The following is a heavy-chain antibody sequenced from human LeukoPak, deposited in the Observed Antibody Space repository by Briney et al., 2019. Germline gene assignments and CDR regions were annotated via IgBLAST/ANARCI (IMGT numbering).Heavy chain of an antibody. CDR3: ARDPTYYYGSGSYQGRGWVDY. CDR2: IKQDGSEK. D-gene: IGHD3-10*01. J-gene: IGHJ4*02. Sequence: PGGSLRLSCAASGFTFSFYWMSWVRQAPGKGLEWVANIKQDGSEKYYVDSVKGRFTISRDNAKNSLYLQMNSLRAEDTAVYYCARDPTYYYGSGSYQGRGWVDYWGQGTLVTVSS. CDR1: GFTFSFYW. V-gene: IGHV3-7*01.